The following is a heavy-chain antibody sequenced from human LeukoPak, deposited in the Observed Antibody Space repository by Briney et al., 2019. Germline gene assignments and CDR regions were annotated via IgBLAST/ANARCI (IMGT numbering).Heavy chain of an antibody. J-gene: IGHJ4*02. D-gene: IGHD6-19*01. V-gene: IGHV3-30-3*01. CDR1: GFTFSSYV. CDR3: ARDRNSGWVGPFDY. Sequence: GGSLRLSCAASGFTFSSYVIHWVRQAPGKGLEWVAVISNDGSNKYYADSVKGRFTISRDNSKNTLYLQMNSLRVEDTAVYYCARDRNSGWVGPFDYWGQGTLVTVSS. CDR2: ISNDGSNK.